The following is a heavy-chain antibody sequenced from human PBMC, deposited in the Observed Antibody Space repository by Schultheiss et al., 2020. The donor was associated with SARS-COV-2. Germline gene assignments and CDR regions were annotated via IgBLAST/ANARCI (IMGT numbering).Heavy chain of an antibody. CDR2: IYHSGST. Sequence: SETLSLTCTVSGGSISSGYYWGWIRQPPGKGLEWIGSIYHSGSTYYNPSLKSRVTISVDTSKNQFSLKLSSVTAADTAVYYCARAIILRVAFDIWGQGTMVTVSS. V-gene: IGHV4-38-2*02. CDR1: GGSISSGYY. D-gene: IGHD3-3*01. CDR3: ARAIILRVAFDI. J-gene: IGHJ3*02.